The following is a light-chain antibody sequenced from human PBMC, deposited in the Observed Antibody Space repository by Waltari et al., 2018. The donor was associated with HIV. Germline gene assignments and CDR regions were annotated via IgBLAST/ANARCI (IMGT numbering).Light chain of an antibody. CDR2: EVS. CDR1: SRDVGSYNR. V-gene: IGLV2-18*02. CDR3: SSYTSSSTWVV. Sequence: QSALTQPPSVSGSPGQSVTISCTGTSRDVGSYNRVSWYQQPPGTAPKLMIYEVSNRPSGVPDRFSGSKSGNTASLTISGLQAEDEADYYCSSYTSSSTWVVFGGGTKLTVL. J-gene: IGLJ2*01.